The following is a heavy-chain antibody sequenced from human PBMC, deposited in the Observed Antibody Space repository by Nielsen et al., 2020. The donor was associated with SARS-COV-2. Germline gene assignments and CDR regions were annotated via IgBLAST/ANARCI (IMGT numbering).Heavy chain of an antibody. Sequence: GESLKISCAASGFTFSSYAMHWVRQAPGKGLEWVAVISYDGSNKYYADSVKGRFTISRDNSKNTLYLQMNSLRAEDTAVYYCTRDTPVWEIVKNDAFDMWGQGTMVIVSS. CDR1: GFTFSSYA. CDR3: TRDTPVWEIVKNDAFDM. J-gene: IGHJ3*02. D-gene: IGHD1-26*01. CDR2: ISYDGSNK. V-gene: IGHV3-30-3*01.